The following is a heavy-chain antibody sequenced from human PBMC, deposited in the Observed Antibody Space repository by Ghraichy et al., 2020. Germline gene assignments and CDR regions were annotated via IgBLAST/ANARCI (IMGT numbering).Heavy chain of an antibody. CDR1: GFTFSSYA. CDR3: ARDFVLVYYFDY. D-gene: IGHD3-10*01. CDR2: ISYDGSNK. Sequence: GGSLRLSCAASGFTFSSYAMHWVRQAPGKGLEWVASISYDGSNKYYADSVKGRFTISRDNSKNTLYLQMNSLRAEDTAVYYCARDFVLVYYFDYWGQGTLVTVSP. V-gene: IGHV3-30*04. J-gene: IGHJ4*02.